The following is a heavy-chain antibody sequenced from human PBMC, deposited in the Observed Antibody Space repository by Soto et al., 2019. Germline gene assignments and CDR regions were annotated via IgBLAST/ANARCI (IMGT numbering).Heavy chain of an antibody. D-gene: IGHD3-3*01. V-gene: IGHV3-74*01. Sequence: PGGSLRLSCAASGFTFSSYWMHWVRQAPGKGLVWVSRINSDGSSTSYADSVRGRFTISRDNAKNTLYLQMNSLRAEDTAVYYCARDLAVVIIPSYYYYVMDVWGQGTTVTVSS. J-gene: IGHJ6*02. CDR3: ARDLAVVIIPSYYYYVMDV. CDR1: GFTFSSYW. CDR2: INSDGSST.